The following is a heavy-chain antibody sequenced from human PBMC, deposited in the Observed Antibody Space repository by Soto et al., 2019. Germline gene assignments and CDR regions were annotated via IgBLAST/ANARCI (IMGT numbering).Heavy chain of an antibody. CDR3: ARVERGTATTVVDAFDI. D-gene: IGHD1-1*01. CDR2: MSHSGGT. Sequence: QVQLQQWGAGLLKPSETLSLTCAVYGGFVSSGSYYWSWIRQPPGKGLEWIGEMSHSGGTHFNPSLKRRLPISVDTSKNQFSLKMASVTAADTALYYCARVERGTATTVVDAFDIWGPGTMVTVSS. V-gene: IGHV4-34*01. J-gene: IGHJ3*02. CDR1: GGFVSSGSYY.